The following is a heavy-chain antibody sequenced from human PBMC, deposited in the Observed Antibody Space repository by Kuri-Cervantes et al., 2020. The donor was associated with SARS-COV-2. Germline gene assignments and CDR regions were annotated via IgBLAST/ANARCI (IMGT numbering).Heavy chain of an antibody. V-gene: IGHV1-24*01. D-gene: IGHD3-22*01. J-gene: IGHJ6*02. CDR2: FDPEDGET. CDR1: GGTFSSYT. Sequence: ASVKVSCKASGGTFSSYTISWVRQAPGQGLEWMGGFDPEDGETIYAQKFQGRVTMTEDTSTDTAYMELRSLRSDDTAVYYCARDRLPPYYYDSSGYPAFGMDVWGQGTTVTVSS. CDR3: ARDRLPPYYYDSSGYPAFGMDV.